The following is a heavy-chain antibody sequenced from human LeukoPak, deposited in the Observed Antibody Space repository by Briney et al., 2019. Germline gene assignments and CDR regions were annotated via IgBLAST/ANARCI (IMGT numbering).Heavy chain of an antibody. CDR3: ARGNGDYVNYAFDI. D-gene: IGHD4-17*01. J-gene: IGHJ3*02. Sequence: PSQTLSLTCAVSGGSISSGGYSWSWIRQPRGKGLEWIAYIYHSGSTYYNPSLKSRVAISVDRSKNQFSLKLSSVTAADTAVYYCARGNGDYVNYAFDIWGQGTMVTVSS. CDR1: GGSISSGGYS. CDR2: IYHSGST. V-gene: IGHV4-30-2*01.